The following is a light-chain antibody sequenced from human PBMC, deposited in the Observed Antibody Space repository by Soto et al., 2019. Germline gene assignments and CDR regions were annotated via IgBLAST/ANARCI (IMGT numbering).Light chain of an antibody. J-gene: IGLJ3*02. Sequence: QSVLTQPPSASGSPGQSVTISCTGTSSDVGGYNYVSWYQQYPGRAPKLMIYEVTKRPSGVPDRFSGSKSGNPASLTVSGLHAEDEADYYCSSYAASNNFYFVFGGGTKLTVL. CDR3: SSYAASNNFYFV. CDR2: EVT. CDR1: SSDVGGYNY. V-gene: IGLV2-8*01.